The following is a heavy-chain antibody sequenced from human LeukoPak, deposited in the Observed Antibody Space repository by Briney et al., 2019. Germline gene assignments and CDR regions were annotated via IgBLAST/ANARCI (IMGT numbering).Heavy chain of an antibody. Sequence: PGGSLRLSCAASGFTFSSYSMNWVRRAPGKGLEWVSSISSSSSYIYYADSVKGRFTISRDNAKNSLYLQMNSLRAEDTAVYYCARDETYYYGSGIDYWGQGTLVTVSS. CDR3: ARDETYYYGSGIDY. J-gene: IGHJ4*02. CDR2: ISSSSSYI. V-gene: IGHV3-21*01. D-gene: IGHD3-10*01. CDR1: GFTFSSYS.